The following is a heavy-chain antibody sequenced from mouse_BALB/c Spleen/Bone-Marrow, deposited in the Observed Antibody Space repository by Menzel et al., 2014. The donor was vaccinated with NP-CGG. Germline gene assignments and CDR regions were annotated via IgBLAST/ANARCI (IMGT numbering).Heavy chain of an antibody. CDR3: ARLNHYGNLFV. CDR1: GFDFRRYW. J-gene: IGHJ1*01. V-gene: IGHV4-1*02. D-gene: IGHD2-1*01. Sequence: EVKLVESGGGLVQPGGSLKLSCAASGFDFRRYWMSWVRQAPGKGLEWIGEINPDSSTINYTPSLKDKFIISRDNAKNTLYLQMTKVRSEDTALYYCARLNHYGNLFVWGAGTTVTVSS. CDR2: INPDSSTI.